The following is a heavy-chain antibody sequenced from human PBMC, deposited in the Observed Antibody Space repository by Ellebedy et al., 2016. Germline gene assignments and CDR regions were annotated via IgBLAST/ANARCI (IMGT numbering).Heavy chain of an antibody. V-gene: IGHV3-23*01. CDR2: ISGGGDAT. D-gene: IGHD6-19*01. CDR3: ARGPYSSGHCDAFDV. CDR1: GFPFRNFF. J-gene: IGHJ3*01. Sequence: GGSLRLXXVASGFPFRNFFMSWVRQAPGEGLEWVSTISGGGDATFSADSVKGRFTISRDNSKNTLFLQMNSLRGEDSAIYYCARGPYSSGHCDAFDVWGRGTAVSVSS.